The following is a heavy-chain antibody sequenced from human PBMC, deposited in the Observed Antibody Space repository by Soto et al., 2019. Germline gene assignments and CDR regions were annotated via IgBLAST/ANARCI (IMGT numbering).Heavy chain of an antibody. CDR2: MFYSGLT. CDR1: GYSVSSSDYY. J-gene: IGHJ6*02. V-gene: IGHV4-39*01. Sequence: SETLSLTCSVSGYSVSSSDYYWAWIRQPPAKGLEWIGSMFYSGLTYYNPSLKSRVTLSVDTSKNQFSVRLNSVTATDTAVYSCAPLTVSLSGPYGIHVWGQGTTVTASS. D-gene: IGHD2-15*01. CDR3: APLTVSLSGPYGIHV.